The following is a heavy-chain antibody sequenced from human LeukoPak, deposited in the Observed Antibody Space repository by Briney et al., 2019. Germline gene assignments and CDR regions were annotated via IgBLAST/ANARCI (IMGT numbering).Heavy chain of an antibody. CDR3: ARVVVTALLGWFDP. J-gene: IGHJ5*02. CDR2: IYYSGST. V-gene: IGHV4-61*01. CDR1: GVSVSSGSYY. Sequence: SETLSLTCTVSGVSVSSGSYYWSWIRQPPGKGLEWIGYIYYSGSTNYNPSLKSRVTISVDTSKNQFSLKLSSVTAADTAVYYCARVVVTALLGWFDPWGQGTLVTVSS. D-gene: IGHD2-21*02.